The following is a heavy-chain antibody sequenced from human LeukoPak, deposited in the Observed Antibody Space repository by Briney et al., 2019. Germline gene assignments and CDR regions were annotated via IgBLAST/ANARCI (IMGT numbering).Heavy chain of an antibody. CDR3: AKVIDTSIAVVSADFDY. V-gene: IGHV3-23*01. D-gene: IGHD6-19*01. CDR1: GFTFRTFA. Sequence: PGGSLRLSCAASGFTFRTFAMAWVREAPGKGLQWVSSIDGSGDSTYYADSVKGRFTISRDNSKNTLYLQMNRLRAGDTAVYYCAKVIDTSIAVVSADFDYWGQGNLVTVSS. CDR2: IDGSGDST. J-gene: IGHJ4*02.